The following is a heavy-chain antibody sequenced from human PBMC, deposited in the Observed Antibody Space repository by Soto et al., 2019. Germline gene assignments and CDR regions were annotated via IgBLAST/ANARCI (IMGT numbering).Heavy chain of an antibody. CDR2: IYYSVST. D-gene: IGHD3-10*01. Sequence: SETRSLTCTVSGGSISSGDYYWSWIRQPPGKGLEWIGYIYYSVSTYYNPSLKSRVTISVDTSKNQFSLKLSSVTAADTAVYYCARLWFGWGNLNWCEHWGKRRLV. CDR1: GGSISSGDYY. CDR3: ARLWFGWGNLNWCEH. J-gene: IGHJ5*02. V-gene: IGHV4-30-4*01.